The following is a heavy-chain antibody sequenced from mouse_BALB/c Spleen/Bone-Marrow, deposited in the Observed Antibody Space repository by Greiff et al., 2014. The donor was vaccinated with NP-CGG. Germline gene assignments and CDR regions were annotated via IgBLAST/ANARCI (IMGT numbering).Heavy chain of an antibody. CDR3: AREGWLLRFDY. CDR1: GYIFTSYV. V-gene: IGHV1-14*01. Sequence: EVQLQQSGPELVKPGTSVKMSCKASGYIFTSYVMDWVKQKPGQGLEWIGYINPYNDVTNHNEKFKGKATLTSDKSSSTAYMEVSSLTSEDSAVYYCAREGWLLRFDYWGQGTTLTVSS. D-gene: IGHD2-3*01. J-gene: IGHJ2*01. CDR2: INPYNDVT.